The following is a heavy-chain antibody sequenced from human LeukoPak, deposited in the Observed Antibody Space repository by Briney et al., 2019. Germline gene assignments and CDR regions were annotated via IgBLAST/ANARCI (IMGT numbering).Heavy chain of an antibody. V-gene: IGHV4-30-4*01. CDR2: IYYSGST. J-gene: IGHJ3*02. Sequence: SETLSLTCTVSGGSISSGDYYWNWIRQPPGQGLEWIRYIYYSGSTYYNPSLKSRVTISVDTSKNQFSLKLSSVTAADTAVYYCARDCSGGSCYGAFDIWGQGTMVTVSS. CDR3: ARDCSGGSCYGAFDI. CDR1: GGSISSGDYY. D-gene: IGHD2-15*01.